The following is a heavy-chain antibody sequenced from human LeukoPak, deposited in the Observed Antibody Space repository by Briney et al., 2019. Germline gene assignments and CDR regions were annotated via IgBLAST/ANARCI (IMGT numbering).Heavy chain of an antibody. CDR1: GGSFTDYY. D-gene: IGHD6-6*01. V-gene: IGHV4-34*01. J-gene: IGHJ4*02. CDR3: ARVPHTTSSIDY. Sequence: KPSETLSLTCAVYGGSFTDYYWSWIRQPPGEGLEWIGEINHRGSTNYNSSLKSRVTISVDRSKNQFSLKLNSVTAADTAVYFCARVPHTTSSIDYWGQGAPVTVSS. CDR2: INHRGST.